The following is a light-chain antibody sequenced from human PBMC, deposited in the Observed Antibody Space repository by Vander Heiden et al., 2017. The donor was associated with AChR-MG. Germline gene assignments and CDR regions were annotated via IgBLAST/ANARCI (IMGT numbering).Light chain of an antibody. J-gene: IGKJ1*01. CDR2: RVS. CDR1: ESLVHSKDTF. V-gene: IGKV2-30*02. Sequence: DVVMTQSPLSLPVTLGQPASISCRSSESLVHSKDTFLNWFQQRPGQSPRRLIYRVSDRDSGVPDRFSGSGSGTDFTLQISRVEAEDIGIYFCMQGTHWPVTFGQGTKVEI. CDR3: MQGTHWPVT.